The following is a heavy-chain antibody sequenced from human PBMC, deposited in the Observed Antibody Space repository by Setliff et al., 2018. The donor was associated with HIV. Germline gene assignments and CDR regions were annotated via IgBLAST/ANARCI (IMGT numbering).Heavy chain of an antibody. CDR3: ARGRNYNSGMDV. J-gene: IGHJ6*02. CDR1: GYSFTSYG. CDR2: ISPYSRIT. V-gene: IGHV1-18*01. Sequence: ASVKVSCKASGYSFTSYGVGWVRQAPGQGLEWIGWISPYSRITNYAPKFRDRVTMTTETSTNTVYLEVRSLSSDDTAVYYCARGRNYNSGMDVWGQGTTVTVSS. D-gene: IGHD3-10*01.